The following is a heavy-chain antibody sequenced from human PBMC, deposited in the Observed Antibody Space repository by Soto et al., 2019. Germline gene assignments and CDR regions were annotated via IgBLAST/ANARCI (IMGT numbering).Heavy chain of an antibody. Sequence: EVQLVESGGGLVQPGGSLRLSCAASGFTFSSYEMNWVRQAPGKGLEWVSYISSSGSTIYYADSVKGRFTISRDNAKNSLYLQMNSLRAEDTAVYYCARDNRIQLRYSYGMDVWGQGTTVTVSS. CDR1: GFTFSSYE. D-gene: IGHD5-18*01. CDR3: ARDNRIQLRYSYGMDV. CDR2: ISSSGSTI. J-gene: IGHJ6*02. V-gene: IGHV3-48*03.